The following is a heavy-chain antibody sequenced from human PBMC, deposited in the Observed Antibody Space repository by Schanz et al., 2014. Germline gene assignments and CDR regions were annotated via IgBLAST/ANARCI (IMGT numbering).Heavy chain of an antibody. CDR3: ARENRLPVVVAAHRNYYHAMDV. CDR1: GYTFTDYY. J-gene: IGHJ6*02. V-gene: IGHV1-2*06. CDR2: INPNSGGT. D-gene: IGHD2-15*01. Sequence: QVQLVQSGAEVKNPGASVKVSCKASGYTFTDYYMHWVRQAPGQGLEWMGRINPNSGGTNYAQKFQGRVTLTTDTSTSTAYMELRSLRSDDTAVYYCARENRLPVVVAAHRNYYHAMDVWGQGTTVTISS.